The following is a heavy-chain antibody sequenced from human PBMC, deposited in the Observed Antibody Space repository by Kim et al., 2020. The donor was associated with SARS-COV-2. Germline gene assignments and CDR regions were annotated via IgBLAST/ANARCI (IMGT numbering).Heavy chain of an antibody. Sequence: SETLSLTCTVSGGSISSSSYYWGWIRQPPGKGLEWIGSIYYSGSTYYNPSLKSRVTISVDTSKNQFSLKLSSVTAADTAVYYCASTMVRGVIVWFDPWGQGTLVTVSS. V-gene: IGHV4-39*01. J-gene: IGHJ5*02. CDR1: GGSISSSSYY. D-gene: IGHD3-10*01. CDR2: IYYSGST. CDR3: ASTMVRGVIVWFDP.